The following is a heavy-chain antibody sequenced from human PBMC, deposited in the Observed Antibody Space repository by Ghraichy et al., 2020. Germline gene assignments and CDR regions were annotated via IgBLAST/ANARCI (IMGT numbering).Heavy chain of an antibody. V-gene: IGHV4-34*01. D-gene: IGHD3-10*01. CDR3: ARDRRGSGSYYHNWFDP. Sequence: PETLSLTCAVYGGSFSGYYWSWIRQPPGKGLEWIGEINHSGSTNYNPSLKSRVTISVDTSKNQFSLKLSSVTAADTAVYYCARDRRGSGSYYHNWFDPWGQGTLVTVSS. CDR2: INHSGST. J-gene: IGHJ5*02. CDR1: GGSFSGYY.